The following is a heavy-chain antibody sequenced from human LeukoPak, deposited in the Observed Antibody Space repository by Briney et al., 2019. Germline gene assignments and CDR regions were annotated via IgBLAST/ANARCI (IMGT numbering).Heavy chain of an antibody. J-gene: IGHJ4*02. Sequence: SETLSLTCTVSGGSISSSSYYWGWIRQPPGKGLEWIGSIYYSGSTYYNPSLKSRVTISVDTSKNQFSLKLNSVTAADTAVYYCARARSGSDFLGYFDSWGQGTLVTVSS. CDR1: GGSISSSSYY. CDR2: IYYSGST. CDR3: ARARSGSDFLGYFDS. V-gene: IGHV4-39*07. D-gene: IGHD1-26*01.